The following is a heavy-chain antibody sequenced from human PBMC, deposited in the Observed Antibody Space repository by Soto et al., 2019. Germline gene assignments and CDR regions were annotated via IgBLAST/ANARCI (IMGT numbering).Heavy chain of an antibody. D-gene: IGHD3-10*01. Sequence: EVQLLESGGGSVQPGGSLRLSCAASGFTFSSYAMHWVRRPPGKGLEWVSSISGSGGTAYYADSVKGRFSISRDSLVNTLYLQMNSLRAEDPAVYYCAKGRGQNSNFDYWGQGTLVTVSP. CDR1: GFTFSSYA. J-gene: IGHJ4*02. CDR3: AKGRGQNSNFDY. CDR2: ISGSGGTA. V-gene: IGHV3-23*01.